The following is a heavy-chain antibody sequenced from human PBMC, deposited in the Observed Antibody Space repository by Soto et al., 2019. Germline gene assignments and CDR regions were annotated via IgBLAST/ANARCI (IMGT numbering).Heavy chain of an antibody. J-gene: IGHJ4*02. D-gene: IGHD3-3*01. CDR1: ENTXIGYY. CDR2: IIPYSGET. CDR3: AWAGPNPIFNH. V-gene: IGHV1-2*02. Sequence: SXKVSCKASENTXIGYYWDWVRQAPGQGLEWMGWIIPYSGETDSAKKFQGRVTLTRDTYTRTVYMELRRLTSDDTAVYYCAWAGPNPIFNHWGQGALVTVSP.